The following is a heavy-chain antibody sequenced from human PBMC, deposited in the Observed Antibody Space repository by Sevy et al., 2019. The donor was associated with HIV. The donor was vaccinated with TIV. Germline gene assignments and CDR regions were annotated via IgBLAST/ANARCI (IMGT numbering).Heavy chain of an antibody. V-gene: IGHV3-33*01. CDR1: GFTFRSFS. CDR3: AGDAARVIVPTAGFDS. D-gene: IGHD6-13*01. J-gene: IGHJ5*01. CDR2: IWYDGRTE. Sequence: GGSLRLSCVASGFTFRSFSMHWVRQAPGKGLEWVAAIWYDGRTERYADYGQGRLTISRDNSKKTLNLQMNGLRDEDTGIDYCAGDAARVIVPTAGFDSWGQGTLVTVSS.